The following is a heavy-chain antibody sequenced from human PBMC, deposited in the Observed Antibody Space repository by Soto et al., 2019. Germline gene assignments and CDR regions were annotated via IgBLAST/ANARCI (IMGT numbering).Heavy chain of an antibody. D-gene: IGHD3-3*01. CDR1: GFTFSSYG. Sequence: QVQLVESGGGVVQPGRSLRLSCAASGFTFSSYGMHWVRQAPGKGLEWVAVISDEGSNKYYADSVKGRFTISRDNSKNTMYLQMNSLSAADTAVYYCAKDVLRFLEWLAFYGMDVWGQGTTVTVSS. CDR2: ISDEGSNK. CDR3: AKDVLRFLEWLAFYGMDV. J-gene: IGHJ6*02. V-gene: IGHV3-30*18.